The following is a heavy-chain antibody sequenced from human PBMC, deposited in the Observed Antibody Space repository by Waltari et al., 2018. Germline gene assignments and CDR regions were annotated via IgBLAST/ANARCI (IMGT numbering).Heavy chain of an antibody. CDR3: AKATPTVKWAFAV. CDR2: LSFDRTNE. CDR1: EFTFRAFA. Sequence: QGQLVESGGSVVQPGRSLRLSCAASEFTFRAFAMHWVCQAPGKGLDCVAVLSFDRTNEDYADTVKCRFTNSRDNSTNTLYRQMSSRRPEEKAVYFWAKATPTVKWAFAVWGLGTMVTVSS. D-gene: IGHD2-15*01. V-gene: IGHV3-30*18. J-gene: IGHJ3*01.